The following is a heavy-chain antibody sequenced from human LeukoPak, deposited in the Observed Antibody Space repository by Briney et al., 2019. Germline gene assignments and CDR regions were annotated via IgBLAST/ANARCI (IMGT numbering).Heavy chain of an antibody. CDR2: IYYSGST. Sequence: PTEALSVTCLDSGGSISSYYWSWLRQHPATGLEWIGDIYYSGSTSYNPSLKSRVTISVDTPKTQFSLKLSSVTAADTAVYHCARGQSGGYYFDYWGQGTLVTVSS. J-gene: IGHJ4*02. CDR3: ARGQSGGYYFDY. V-gene: IGHV4-59*01. D-gene: IGHD3-10*01. CDR1: GGSISSYY.